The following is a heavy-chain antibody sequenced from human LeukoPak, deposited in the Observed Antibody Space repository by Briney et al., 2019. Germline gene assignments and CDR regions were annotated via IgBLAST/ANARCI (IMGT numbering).Heavy chain of an antibody. Sequence: GGSLRRSCAASGFTFSSYAMSWVRQAPGKGLEWVSAISGGGGSTYYADSVKGRFTISRDNPKNTLYLQINSLRAEDTAVYYCAKYAGGLVSWGQGTLVTVSS. V-gene: IGHV3-23*01. CDR1: GFTFSSYA. D-gene: IGHD2-21*01. J-gene: IGHJ5*02. CDR2: ISGGGGST. CDR3: AKYAGGLVS.